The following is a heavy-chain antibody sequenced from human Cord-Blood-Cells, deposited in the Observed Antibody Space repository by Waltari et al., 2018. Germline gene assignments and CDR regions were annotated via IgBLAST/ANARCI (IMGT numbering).Heavy chain of an antibody. Sequence: QVQLQQWGAGLLKPSETLSLTCAVYGGSFSGYYWSWIRQPPGKGLEWIGEIKHSGSTNYNPPLKSRVTISVDTAKNQFSLKLSSVTAADTAVYYCARHKGAAAARPFDYWGQGTLVTVSS. J-gene: IGHJ4*02. CDR2: IKHSGST. D-gene: IGHD6-13*01. CDR1: GGSFSGYY. CDR3: ARHKGAAAARPFDY. V-gene: IGHV4-34*01.